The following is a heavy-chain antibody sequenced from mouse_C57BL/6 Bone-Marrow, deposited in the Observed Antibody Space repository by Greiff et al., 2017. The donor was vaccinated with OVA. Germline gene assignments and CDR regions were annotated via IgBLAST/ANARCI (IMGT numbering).Heavy chain of an antibody. Sequence: EVHLVESGGGLVKPGGSLKLSCAASGFTFSDYGMHWVRQAPEKGLEWVAYISSGSSTSYYADTVKGRFTISRDNAKHTLFLQMTSLRSEDTAMYYCARNYGSSSGNCFDDWGQGTTRTVSS. CDR1: GFTFSDYG. V-gene: IGHV5-17*01. J-gene: IGHJ2*01. CDR2: ISSGSSTS. CDR3: ARNYGSSSGNCFDD. D-gene: IGHD1-1*01.